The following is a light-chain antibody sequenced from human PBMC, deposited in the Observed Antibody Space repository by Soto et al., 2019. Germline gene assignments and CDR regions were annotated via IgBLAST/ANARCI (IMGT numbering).Light chain of an antibody. CDR1: QSLNNN. V-gene: IGKV3-15*01. Sequence: EIVMTQSPATLSVSQGEKATLSCRASQSLNNNLAWYQQKPGQGPRLLIYFASTRATGIPARFSGSGSGTEFSLTISSLQSEDFAIYYCQQYSAWPLTFGGGTKVETK. CDR2: FAS. CDR3: QQYSAWPLT. J-gene: IGKJ4*01.